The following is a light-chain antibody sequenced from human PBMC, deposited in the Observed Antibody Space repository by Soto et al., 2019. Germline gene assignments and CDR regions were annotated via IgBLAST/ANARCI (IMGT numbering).Light chain of an antibody. CDR1: QSISSW. Sequence: GGGVTVTCRASQSISSWLAWYQQKPGKAPKLLIYDASSLESGVPSRFSGSGSGTEFTLTISSLQPDDFATYFCQLYRAFGQGTNVDIK. CDR2: DAS. J-gene: IGKJ1*01. V-gene: IGKV1-5*01. CDR3: QLYRA.